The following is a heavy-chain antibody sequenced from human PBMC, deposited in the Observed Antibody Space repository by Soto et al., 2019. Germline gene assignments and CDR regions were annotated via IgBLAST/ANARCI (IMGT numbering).Heavy chain of an antibody. CDR3: ARQNGSGGSPNWFDP. CDR2: IYYSGST. J-gene: IGHJ5*02. D-gene: IGHD2-15*01. V-gene: IGHV4-39*01. CDR1: GGSISSSSYY. Sequence: SETLSLTCTVSGGSISSSSYYWGWIRQPPGKGLEWIGSIYYSGSTYYNPSLKSRVTISVDTSKNQFSLKLSSVTAADTAVYYCARQNGSGGSPNWFDPWGQGTLVTVSS.